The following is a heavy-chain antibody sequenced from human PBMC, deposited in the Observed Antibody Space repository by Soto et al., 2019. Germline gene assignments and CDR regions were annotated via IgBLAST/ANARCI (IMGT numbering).Heavy chain of an antibody. CDR3: ARGSGYVYD. V-gene: IGHV3-21*01. Sequence: GGSLRLSCAASGFTFSSYAMSWVRQAPGKGLEWVSAISGSSSYIYYADSVKGRFTISRDNAKNSLYLQMNSLRAEDTAVYYCARGSGYVYDWGQGTLVTVSS. CDR2: ISGSSSYI. J-gene: IGHJ4*02. CDR1: GFTFSSYA. D-gene: IGHD5-12*01.